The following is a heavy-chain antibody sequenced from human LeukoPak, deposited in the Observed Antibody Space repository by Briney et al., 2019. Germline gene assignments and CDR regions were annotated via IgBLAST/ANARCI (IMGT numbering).Heavy chain of an antibody. V-gene: IGHV4-39*01. J-gene: IGHJ4*02. D-gene: IGHD2-2*01. CDR1: GGSISSSSYY. CDR2: IYYSGST. Sequence: PSETLSLTCTVSGGSISSSSYYWGWIRQPPGKGLEWIGSIYYSGSTYYNPSLKSRVTISVDTSKNQFSLKLSSVTAADTAVYYCARQDIVVVPAACGYWGQGTLVTVSS. CDR3: ARQDIVVVPAACGY.